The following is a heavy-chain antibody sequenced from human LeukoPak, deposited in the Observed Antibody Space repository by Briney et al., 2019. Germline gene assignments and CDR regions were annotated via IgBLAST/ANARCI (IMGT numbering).Heavy chain of an antibody. D-gene: IGHD5-18*01. CDR3: ARQDTAMVLDAFDI. CDR1: GYSFTSYW. Sequence: GESLKISCKGSGYSFTSYWIGWVRQMPGKGLEWMGVIYPGDSDTRYSPSFQGQVTISADKSISTAYLQWSSLKAPDTAMYYCARQDTAMVLDAFDIWGQGTMVTVSS. CDR2: IYPGDSDT. J-gene: IGHJ3*02. V-gene: IGHV5-51*01.